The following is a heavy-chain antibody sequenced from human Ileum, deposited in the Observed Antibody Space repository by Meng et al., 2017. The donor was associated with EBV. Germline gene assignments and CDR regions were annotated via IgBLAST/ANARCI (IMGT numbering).Heavy chain of an antibody. J-gene: IGHJ4*02. CDR3: ARGSYYFDS. CDR2: TYNRSKWNT. Sequence: SDPQLLKPSQTLSLTCTIYGDSFSSISCAWNWSRQSPSIGLEWLRRTYNRSKWNTDYAVSVIIRITISPDTSKNQFSLQLNSVTPEDTSLYYYARGSYYFDSWGQGTLVTVSS. D-gene: IGHD1-26*01. CDR1: GDSFSSISCA. V-gene: IGHV6-1*01.